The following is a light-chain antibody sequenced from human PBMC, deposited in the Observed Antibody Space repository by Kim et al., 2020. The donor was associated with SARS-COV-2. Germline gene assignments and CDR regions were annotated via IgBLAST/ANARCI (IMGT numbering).Light chain of an antibody. V-gene: IGLV6-57*03. Sequence: VTHAFTRSSGRLASNYVTWYQQRPGSAPTTVFYEDNQRPSGVPDRFSGSIDSSSNSASLTISGLKTEDEADYYCQSYDSSNLNWVFGGGTQLTVL. CDR3: QSYDSSNLNWV. CDR2: EDN. J-gene: IGLJ3*02. CDR1: SGRLASNY.